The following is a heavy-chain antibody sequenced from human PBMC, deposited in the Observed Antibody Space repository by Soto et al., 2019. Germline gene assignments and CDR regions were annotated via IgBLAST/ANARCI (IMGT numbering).Heavy chain of an antibody. CDR3: ARDRITIFGVPGHIDAFDI. CDR1: GGSISSGDYY. CDR2: IYYSGST. D-gene: IGHD3-3*01. J-gene: IGHJ3*02. Sequence: SETLSLTCSVSGGSISSGDYYWSWIRQPPGKGLEWIGYIYYSGSTYYNPSLKSRVTISVDTSKNQFSLKLSSVTAADTAVYYCARDRITIFGVPGHIDAFDIWGQGTMVTVSS. V-gene: IGHV4-30-4*01.